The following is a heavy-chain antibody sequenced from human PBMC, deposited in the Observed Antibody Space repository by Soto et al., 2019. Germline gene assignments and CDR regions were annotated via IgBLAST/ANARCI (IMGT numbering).Heavy chain of an antibody. D-gene: IGHD5-18*01. CDR3: ARNSRGYIYGYYVDS. V-gene: IGHV4-61*01. Sequence: SEPLSPTRTVSGGFVYNGSYYWRWFRQPPGKGLEGIGVTYHPGPTNYNPALKSHVTISVDTSKNQFALKVKSVSAADTAVYFFARNSRGYIYGYYVDSWGQGTLVTVS. J-gene: IGHJ4*02. CDR2: TYHPGPT. CDR1: GGFVYNGSYY.